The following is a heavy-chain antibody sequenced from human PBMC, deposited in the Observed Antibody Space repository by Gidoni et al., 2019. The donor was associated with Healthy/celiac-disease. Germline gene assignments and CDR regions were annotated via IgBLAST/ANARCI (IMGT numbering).Heavy chain of an antibody. Sequence: QVQLVESGGGVVQPGRSLRLSCAASGFTFSSSGMHWVRQAPGKGLEWVAVISYDGSNKYYADSVKGLFTISRDNSKNTLYLQMNSLRAEDTAVYYCARESPCSGGSCYVGAFDIWGQGTMVTVSS. CDR3: ARESPCSGGSCYVGAFDI. CDR1: GFTFSSSG. J-gene: IGHJ3*02. D-gene: IGHD2-15*01. V-gene: IGHV3-30*03. CDR2: ISYDGSNK.